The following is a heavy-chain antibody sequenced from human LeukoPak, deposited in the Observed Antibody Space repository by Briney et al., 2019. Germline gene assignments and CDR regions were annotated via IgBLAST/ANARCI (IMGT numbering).Heavy chain of an antibody. CDR2: MNPNSGNT. J-gene: IGHJ6*04. Sequence: ASVKVSCKASGYTFTSYDINWVRQATGQGLEWMGWMNPNSGNTGYAQKFQGRVTITRNTSISTAYMELSSLRSEDTAVYYCARGPRMVRGVIITNPHLMDVWGKGTTVTISS. CDR1: GYTFTSYD. D-gene: IGHD3-10*01. V-gene: IGHV1-8*03. CDR3: ARGPRMVRGVIITNPHLMDV.